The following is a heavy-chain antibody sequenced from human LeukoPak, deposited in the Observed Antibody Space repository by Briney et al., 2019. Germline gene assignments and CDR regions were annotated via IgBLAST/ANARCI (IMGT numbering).Heavy chain of an antibody. CDR1: GGTFSSYA. V-gene: IGHV1-69*04. CDR3: ARDQKIAYYGSGSPFDY. D-gene: IGHD3-10*01. CDR2: IIPILGIA. J-gene: IGHJ4*02. Sequence: GASVKVSCKASGGTFSSYAINWVRQAPGQGLEWMGRIIPILGIANYAQKFQGRVTITADKSTSTAYMELSSLRSEDTAVYYCARDQKIAYYGSGSPFDYWGQGTLVTVSS.